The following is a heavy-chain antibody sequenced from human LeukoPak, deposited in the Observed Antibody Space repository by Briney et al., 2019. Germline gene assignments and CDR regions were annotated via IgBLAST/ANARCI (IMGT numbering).Heavy chain of an antibody. CDR2: ISSSSSYI. J-gene: IGHJ6*02. D-gene: IGHD2-2*02. CDR1: GITYSSYS. CDR3: ARDGGPDIVAVPAAIRVGMDV. V-gene: IGHV3-21*01. Sequence: GGSLRLSCAASGITYSSYSMNWVRQAPGKGLEWASSISSSSSYIYYADSVKGRFTISRDNAKNSLYLQMNSLRAEDTAVYYCARDGGPDIVAVPAAIRVGMDVWGQGTTVTVSS.